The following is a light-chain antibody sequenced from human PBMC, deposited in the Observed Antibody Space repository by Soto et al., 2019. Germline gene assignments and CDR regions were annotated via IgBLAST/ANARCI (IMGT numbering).Light chain of an antibody. CDR1: QSVGSN. CDR2: GAS. J-gene: IGKJ2*01. CDR3: QQHNYWPS. V-gene: IGKV3-15*01. Sequence: EIVMTQSPVTLSVSPGERATLSCRASQSVGSNLAWYQQKPGQAPWLLLYGASTRATGIPGRFSGSGSGTEFTLTITSLQSEDFAVYYCQQHNYWPSFGQGTKLEFK.